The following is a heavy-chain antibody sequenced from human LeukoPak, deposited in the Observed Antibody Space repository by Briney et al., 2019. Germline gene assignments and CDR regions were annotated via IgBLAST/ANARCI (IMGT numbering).Heavy chain of an antibody. D-gene: IGHD4-17*01. J-gene: IGHJ5*02. V-gene: IGHV4-59*01. CDR1: GGSISSYY. Sequence: SETLSLTCTVSGGSISSYYWSWIRQPPGKGLEWIGYIYYSGSTNYNPSLKSRVTISVDTSKNQFSLKLSSVTAADTAVYYCARGTASWFDPWGQGTLVTVSS. CDR2: IYYSGST. CDR3: ARGTASWFDP.